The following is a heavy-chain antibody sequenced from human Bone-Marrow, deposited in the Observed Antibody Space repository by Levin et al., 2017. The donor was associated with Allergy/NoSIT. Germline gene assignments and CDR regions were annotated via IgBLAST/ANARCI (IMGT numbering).Heavy chain of an antibody. CDR3: ARDGSPYPEGHYFMDV. Sequence: GESLKISCVASGFTLGRFSMNWVRQAPGKGLEWLSYITVTGSPTFYADSVRGRFTISRDNAKNSLYLQMDSLRGEDTAIYYCARDGSPYPEGHYFMDVWGRGTTVTVSS. D-gene: IGHD5-12*01. V-gene: IGHV3-48*01. CDR1: GFTLGRFS. CDR2: ITVTGSPT. J-gene: IGHJ6*03.